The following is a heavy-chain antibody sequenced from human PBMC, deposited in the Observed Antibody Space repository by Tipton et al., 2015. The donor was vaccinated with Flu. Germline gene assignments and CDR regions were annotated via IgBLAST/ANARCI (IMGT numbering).Heavy chain of an antibody. J-gene: IGHJ4*01. CDR2: IYTSGST. V-gene: IGHV4-61*02. CDR3: ARGPEQWLVNPHYFDY. D-gene: IGHD6-19*01. Sequence: TLSLTCTVSGGSISSGSYYWSWIRQPAGKGLEWIGRIYTSGSTNYNPSLKSRVTISVDTSKNQFSLKLSSVTAADTAVYYCARGPEQWLVNPHYFDYWGHGTLVTVSS. CDR1: GGSISSGSYY.